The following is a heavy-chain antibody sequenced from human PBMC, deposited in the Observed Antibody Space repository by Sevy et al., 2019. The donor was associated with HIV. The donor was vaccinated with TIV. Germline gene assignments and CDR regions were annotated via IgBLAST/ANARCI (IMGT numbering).Heavy chain of an antibody. D-gene: IGHD3-22*01. CDR1: GFTFSNAW. Sequence: GGSLRLSCAASGFTFSNAWMNWVRQAPGKGLEWVGRIKSKTDGGTTDYAAPVKGRFTIYRDDSKNTLYLQMNSLKTEDTAMYYCTTEVNYYDSSGYYEVDALDIWGRGTMFTVSS. V-gene: IGHV3-15*07. CDR3: TTEVNYYDSSGYYEVDALDI. J-gene: IGHJ3*02. CDR2: IKSKTDGGTT.